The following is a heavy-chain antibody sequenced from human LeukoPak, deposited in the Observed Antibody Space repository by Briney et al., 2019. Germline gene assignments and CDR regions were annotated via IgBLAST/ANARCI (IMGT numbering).Heavy chain of an antibody. CDR2: IRYDGSNK. Sequence: GGSLRLSCAASGFTFSSYGMHWVRQAPGKGLEWVAFIRYDGSNKYYADSVKGRFTISRDNSKNTLYLQMNSLRAEDTAVYYCAKIPHIVGATNGKDYWGQGTLVTVSS. D-gene: IGHD1-26*01. CDR3: AKIPHIVGATNGKDY. CDR1: GFTFSSYG. J-gene: IGHJ4*02. V-gene: IGHV3-30*02.